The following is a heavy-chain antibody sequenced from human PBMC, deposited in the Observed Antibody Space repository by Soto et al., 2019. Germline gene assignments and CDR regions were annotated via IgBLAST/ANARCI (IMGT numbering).Heavy chain of an antibody. Sequence: EAQLVESGGGLVQPGGSLRVSCAVSGFTFSRYWMSWVRQAPGKGLEWVAKIKQDGSEKDYVDSVKGRFTISRDNAKNSLYLHINTLRAEDTGVYFGPRGGSEADDWVDPWGQGTRGTVSS. J-gene: IGHJ5*02. D-gene: IGHD3-16*01. CDR1: GFTFSRYW. CDR3: PRGGSEADDWVDP. V-gene: IGHV3-7*01. CDR2: IKQDGSEK.